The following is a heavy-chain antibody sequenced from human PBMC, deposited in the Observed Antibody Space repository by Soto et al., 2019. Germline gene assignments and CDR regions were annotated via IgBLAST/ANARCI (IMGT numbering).Heavy chain of an antibody. D-gene: IGHD6-6*01. CDR1: GGSVSSGGNS. V-gene: IGHV4-39*01. CDR2: VNDTGTT. J-gene: IGHJ4*02. Sequence: QLQLQESGPGLVKPSETLSLTCAVSGGSVSSGGNSWGWIRQSPGKGLEWIGSVNDTGTTPYNPSLTSRVTISVDTSKNQFSLNVNSVTAADTAVYYCARGLSSPSAAGVWGQGTLVTVSS. CDR3: ARGLSSPSAAGV.